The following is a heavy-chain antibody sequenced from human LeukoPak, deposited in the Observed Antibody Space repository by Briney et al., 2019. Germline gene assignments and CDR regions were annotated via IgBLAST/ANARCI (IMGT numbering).Heavy chain of an antibody. V-gene: IGHV4-59*01. CDR2: IYYSGST. D-gene: IGHD7-27*01. CDR3: ASLGSVVR. J-gene: IGHJ4*02. CDR1: GGSLSNYY. Sequence: SETLSLTCTVSGGSLSNYYWSWIRQPPGKGLEWIGYIYYSGSTNYNPSLKSRVTISVDTSKNQFSLKLSSVTAADTAVYYCASLGSVVRWGQGTLVTVSS.